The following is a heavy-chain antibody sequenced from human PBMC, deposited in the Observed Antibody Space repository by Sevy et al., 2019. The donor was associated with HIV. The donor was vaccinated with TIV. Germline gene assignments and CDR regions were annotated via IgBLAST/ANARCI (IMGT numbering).Heavy chain of an antibody. CDR3: ARAIGAASGF. J-gene: IGHJ4*02. CDR1: GFTLNAYW. D-gene: IGHD6-13*01. V-gene: IGHV3-7*01. CDR2: INQVGSTQ. Sequence: GGSLRLSCAASGFTLNAYWMHWVRQAPGKGLEWLANINQVGSTQYYAASVKGRFTISRDNAKNLVYLQMNTMRPEDTGLYYCARAIGAASGFWGQGTLVTVSS.